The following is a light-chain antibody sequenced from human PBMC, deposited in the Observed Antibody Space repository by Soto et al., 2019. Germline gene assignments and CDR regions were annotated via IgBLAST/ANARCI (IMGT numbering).Light chain of an antibody. Sequence: QSVLTQPPSASGTPGQRVTISCSGSSSNIGSNTVNWYQQLPGTAPKLLMYSNNQRPSGVPDRFSGSKSGTSASLAISGLQSEDEADYYCAAWDDILNGWVFGGGTKLTVL. CDR2: SNN. V-gene: IGLV1-44*01. CDR3: AAWDDILNGWV. J-gene: IGLJ3*02. CDR1: SSNIGSNT.